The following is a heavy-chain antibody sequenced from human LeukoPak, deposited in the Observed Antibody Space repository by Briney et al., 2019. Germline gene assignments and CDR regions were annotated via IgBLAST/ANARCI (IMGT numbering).Heavy chain of an antibody. D-gene: IGHD6-6*01. CDR1: GYTFTSYA. J-gene: IGHJ4*02. V-gene: IGHV1-18*01. CDR3: ARGAIAARQYFFDC. Sequence: GASVKVSCKASGYTFTSYAITWVRQAPGQGLEWMGWISAYNGNTNYAQKLQGRVTMTTDTSTSTAYMELRSLRSVDTAVYYCARGAIAARQYFFDCWGQGTLVTVSS. CDR2: ISAYNGNT.